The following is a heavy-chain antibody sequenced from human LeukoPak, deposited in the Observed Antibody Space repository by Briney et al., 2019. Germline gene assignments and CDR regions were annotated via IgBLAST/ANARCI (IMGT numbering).Heavy chain of an antibody. D-gene: IGHD3/OR15-3a*01. J-gene: IGHJ3*02. CDR1: GYTFTSYG. CDR2: ISAYNGNT. CDR3: ARDFNFSGWWDAFDI. Sequence: ASVKVSCTASGYTFTSYGISWVRQAPGQGPEWMGWISAYNGNTNYAQKLQGRVTMTTDTSTSTAYMELRSLRSDDTAVYYCARDFNFSGWWDAFDIGAQGTMVTV. V-gene: IGHV1-18*01.